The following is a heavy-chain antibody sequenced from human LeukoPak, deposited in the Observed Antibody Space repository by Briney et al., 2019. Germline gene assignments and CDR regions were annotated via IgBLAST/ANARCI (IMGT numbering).Heavy chain of an antibody. Sequence: AGGSLRLSCAASGFTFSSYAMSWVRQAPGKGLEWVSAISGSGGSTYYADSVKGRFTIPRDNSKNTLYLQMNSLRAEDTAVYYCAKESQGDGETALYYFDYWGQGTLVTVSS. CDR2: ISGSGGST. CDR1: GFTFSSYA. D-gene: IGHD3-10*01. V-gene: IGHV3-23*01. CDR3: AKESQGDGETALYYFDY. J-gene: IGHJ4*02.